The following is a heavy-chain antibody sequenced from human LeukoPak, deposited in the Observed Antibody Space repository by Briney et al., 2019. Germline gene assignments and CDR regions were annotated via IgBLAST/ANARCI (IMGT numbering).Heavy chain of an antibody. CDR3: ARDVCTGRYYLDY. CDR1: GFTVSSNY. Sequence: GGSLRLSCAASGFTVSSNYMSWVRQAPGKGLEWVSVTYSSGSTYYADSVKGRFTISRDNSKNTLDLQMNSLRAEDTAVYYCARDVCTGRYYLDYWGQGTLVTVSS. CDR2: TYSSGST. J-gene: IGHJ4*02. V-gene: IGHV3-53*01. D-gene: IGHD2-8*02.